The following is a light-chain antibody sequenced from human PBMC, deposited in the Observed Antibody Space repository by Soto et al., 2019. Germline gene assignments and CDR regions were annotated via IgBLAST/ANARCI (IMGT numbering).Light chain of an antibody. CDR3: QQYGNSPIT. J-gene: IGKJ5*01. CDR1: QSVSSSY. V-gene: IGKV3-20*01. Sequence: EIVLTQSPGTLSLSPGERATLSCRASQSVSSSYLAWYQRKPGQAPRLLIYGASTRATGIPDRFSGSGSGTDFTLTISRLEPEDFAVYYCQQYGNSPITLGQGTRLEIK. CDR2: GAS.